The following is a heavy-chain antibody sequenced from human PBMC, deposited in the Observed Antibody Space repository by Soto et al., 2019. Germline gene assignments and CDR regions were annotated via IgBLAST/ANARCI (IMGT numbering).Heavy chain of an antibody. J-gene: IGHJ2*01. V-gene: IGHV3-23*01. CDR1: GFTFSSYA. Sequence: GGSLRLSCAASGFTFSSYAMNWVRQAPGKGLEWVSSISGSGGSTYYADSVKGRFTISRDNSKNTLYLQMNSLRAEDTAVYYCAKDHYYDTSGYPSINWYFDLWGRGTLVTSPQ. D-gene: IGHD3-22*01. CDR2: ISGSGGST. CDR3: AKDHYYDTSGYPSINWYFDL.